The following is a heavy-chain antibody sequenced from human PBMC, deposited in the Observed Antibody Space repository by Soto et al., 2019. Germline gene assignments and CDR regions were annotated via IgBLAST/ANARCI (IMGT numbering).Heavy chain of an antibody. J-gene: IGHJ4*02. CDR3: ASERSAQYFDF. CDR2: IIRTFGTP. Sequence: QVKLVQSGTVVQRRGSSVKVSCQASGGTFSSHGMAWVRQAPGQGLEWMGGIIRTFGTPTYAPKFQGRVTITADKSTNTAYMELSSLRSEDTGVYYCASERSAQYFDFWGQGTLITVSS. V-gene: IGHV1-69*06. D-gene: IGHD1-26*01. CDR1: GGTFSSHG.